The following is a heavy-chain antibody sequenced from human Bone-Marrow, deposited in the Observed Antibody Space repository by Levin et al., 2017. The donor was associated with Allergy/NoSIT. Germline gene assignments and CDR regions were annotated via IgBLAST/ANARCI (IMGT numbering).Heavy chain of an antibody. V-gene: IGHV1-2*06. CDR3: GRGRQTFDP. CDR1: GYTFIDYY. Sequence: ASVKVSCKASGYTFIDYYMHWVRQAPGQGLEWMGRIDPNSGGTIYAQNFQGRVTMTRDTAISTVYMELSRLRSDDTAVYYCGRGRQTFDPWGQGTQVTVSS. CDR2: IDPNSGGT. J-gene: IGHJ5*02.